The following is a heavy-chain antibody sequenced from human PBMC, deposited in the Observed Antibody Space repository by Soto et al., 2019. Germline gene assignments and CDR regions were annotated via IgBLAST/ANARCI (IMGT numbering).Heavy chain of an antibody. Sequence: GPLRLSCPASGVSVSSNYMSWVRQAPGKGLEWVSVIYSGGSTYYADSVKGRFTISRDNSKNTLYLQMNSLRAEDTAVYYCARDPLDKWFDPWGQGTPVTVSS. CDR1: GVSVSSNY. CDR3: ARDPLDKWFDP. J-gene: IGHJ5*02. CDR2: IYSGGST. V-gene: IGHV3-53*01.